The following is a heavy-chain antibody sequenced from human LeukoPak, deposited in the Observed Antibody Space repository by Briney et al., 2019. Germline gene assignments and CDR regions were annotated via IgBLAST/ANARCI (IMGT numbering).Heavy chain of an antibody. CDR1: GFTFSSYA. CDR3: XTXXXGGIQLLFYYYTMDV. J-gene: IGHJ6*02. Sequence: PGGSLRLSCAASGFTFSSYAMSWVRQAPGKGLEWVSAISGSGGSTYYADSEKGRFTISRDNSKNTLYLQMNSLRAEDTAVYYXXTXXXGGIQLLFYYYTMDVWGQGTTVTVSS. D-gene: IGHD1-1*01. V-gene: IGHV3-23*01. CDR2: ISGSGGST.